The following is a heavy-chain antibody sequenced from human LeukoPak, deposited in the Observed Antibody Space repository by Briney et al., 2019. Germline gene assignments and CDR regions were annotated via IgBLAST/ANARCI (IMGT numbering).Heavy chain of an antibody. CDR1: GYPFTSYY. V-gene: IGHV1-46*01. J-gene: IGHJ4*02. CDR3: ARAYSTSSPFDY. Sequence: ASVKVSCKASGYPFTSYYMHWVRQAPGQGLEWMGMINPSGGSTSYAQKFQGRVTMTRDTSTSTVYLELSSLRSEDTAVYYCARAYSTSSPFDYWGQGTLVTVSS. CDR2: INPSGGST. D-gene: IGHD6-6*01.